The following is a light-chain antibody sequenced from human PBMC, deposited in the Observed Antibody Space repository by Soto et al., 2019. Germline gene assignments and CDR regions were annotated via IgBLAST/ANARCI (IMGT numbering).Light chain of an antibody. CDR2: GAS. Sequence: EIVLTQSPGTLSLSPWEIATLSCRASQSVSSSYLAWYQQKPGQAPRLLIYGASSRATGIPDRFSGSGSGTDFTLTISSLEPEDFAVYYCQQRSNWPPITFGHGTRLEIK. V-gene: IGKV3D-20*02. J-gene: IGKJ5*01. CDR1: QSVSSSY. CDR3: QQRSNWPPIT.